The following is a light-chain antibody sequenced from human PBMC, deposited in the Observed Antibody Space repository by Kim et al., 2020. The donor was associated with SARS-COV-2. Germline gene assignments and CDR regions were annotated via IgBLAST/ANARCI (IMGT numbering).Light chain of an antibody. Sequence: AVVGDRVTITCRGSQSISNYLNWYQQEPGKAPKLLIYAASSLRSGVSSRFSGSGSGTDFTLTIGSLQPEDFATYFCQQSYKTPFSFGQGTKLEI. J-gene: IGKJ2*03. CDR1: QSISNY. CDR2: AAS. V-gene: IGKV1-39*01. CDR3: QQSYKTPFS.